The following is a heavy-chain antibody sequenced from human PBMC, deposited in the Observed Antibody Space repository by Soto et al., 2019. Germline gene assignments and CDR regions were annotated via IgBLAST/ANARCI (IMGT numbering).Heavy chain of an antibody. V-gene: IGHV3-23*01. J-gene: IGHJ4*02. CDR1: GFTFSSYA. D-gene: IGHD2-2*01. Sequence: GGSLRLSCAASGFTFSSYAMSWVRQAPGKGLEWVSVISGSGGSTYYADSVKGRFTISRDNSKNTLYLQMNSLRAEDTAVYYCAKDIVVVPAAKYSGYNSSWSGYWGQGTLVTVS. CDR2: ISGSGGST. CDR3: AKDIVVVPAAKYSGYNSSWSGY.